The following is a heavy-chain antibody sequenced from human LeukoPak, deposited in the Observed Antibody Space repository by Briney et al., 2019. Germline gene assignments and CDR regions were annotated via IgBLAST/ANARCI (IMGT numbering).Heavy chain of an antibody. V-gene: IGHV3-11*06. CDR1: GFTFSDYY. Sequence: PGGSLRLSCAASGFTFSDYYMSWIRQVPGKGLEWVSYISSSSSYTNYADSVKGRFTISRDNAKNSLYLQMNSLRAEDTAVYYCARMAPSRYYFDYWGQGTLVTVSS. D-gene: IGHD5-24*01. CDR3: ARMAPSRYYFDY. CDR2: ISSSSSYT. J-gene: IGHJ4*02.